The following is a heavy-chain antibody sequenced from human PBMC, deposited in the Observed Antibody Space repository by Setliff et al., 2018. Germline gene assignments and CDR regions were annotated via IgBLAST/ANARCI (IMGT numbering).Heavy chain of an antibody. Sequence: PSETLSLTCAVYGGSFSGYYWSWIRQPPGKGLEWIGEINHSGSTNYNPSLKRRVNISVDTSKNQFSLKLSAGTAADTAVYYCASWYYDFWSGYYIPGYFDYWGQGTLVTVSS. V-gene: IGHV4-34*01. CDR2: INHSGST. CDR3: ASWYYDFWSGYYIPGYFDY. J-gene: IGHJ4*02. D-gene: IGHD3-3*01. CDR1: GGSFSGYY.